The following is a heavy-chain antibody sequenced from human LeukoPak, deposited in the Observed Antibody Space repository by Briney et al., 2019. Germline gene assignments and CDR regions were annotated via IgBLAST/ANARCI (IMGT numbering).Heavy chain of an antibody. Sequence: GESLKISCQGSGYSFTDYWIGWVRQMPGKGLEWMGIIFPDDSDTKYSPSFQGQVTISVDKSISTAYLQWSSLKASDTAMYYCATSSSSENWFDPWGQGTLVTVSS. CDR3: ATSSSSENWFDP. J-gene: IGHJ5*02. CDR1: GYSFTDYW. V-gene: IGHV5-51*01. D-gene: IGHD6-13*01. CDR2: IFPDDSDT.